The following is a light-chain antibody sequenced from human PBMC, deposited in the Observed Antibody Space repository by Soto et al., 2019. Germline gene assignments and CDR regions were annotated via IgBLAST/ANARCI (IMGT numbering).Light chain of an antibody. J-gene: IGKJ1*01. CDR3: QQYGSSQWT. Sequence: EIVLTPSPGTLSLSPGERATLYCRASQSVSSSYLAWYQQKPGQAPRLLIYGASSRATGIPDRFSGSGSGTDFTLTISRLEPEDFAVYYCQQYGSSQWTFGQGTKGDIK. V-gene: IGKV3-20*01. CDR1: QSVSSSY. CDR2: GAS.